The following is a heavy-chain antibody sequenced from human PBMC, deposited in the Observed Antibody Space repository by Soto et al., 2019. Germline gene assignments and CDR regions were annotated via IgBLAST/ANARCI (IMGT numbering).Heavy chain of an antibody. J-gene: IGHJ3*02. CDR2: ISSSSSYI. CDR3: ARDCLPYYDFWSGYSTYDDAFDI. D-gene: IGHD3-3*01. V-gene: IGHV3-21*01. Sequence: GGSLRLSCAASGFTFSSCSMNWVRQAPGKGLEWVSSISSSSSYIYYADSVKGRFTISRDNAKNSLYLQMNSLRAEDTAVYYCARDCLPYYDFWSGYSTYDDAFDIWGQGTMVTASS. CDR1: GFTFSSCS.